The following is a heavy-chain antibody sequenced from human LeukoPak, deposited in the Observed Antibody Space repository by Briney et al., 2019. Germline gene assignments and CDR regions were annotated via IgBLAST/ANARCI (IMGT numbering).Heavy chain of an antibody. V-gene: IGHV4-34*12. J-gene: IGHJ6*02. D-gene: IGHD3-16*01. CDR3: ARPYDGPYHMDV. CDR2: ILHSGGT. CDR1: GGSFTGFY. Sequence: SETLSLTCTVSGGSFTGFYWSWIRQPPGNGLEWIGEILHSGGTYYNPSHKSRVTISIDTSRNLFSLKLTSVTAADTAVYYCARPYDGPYHMDVWGQGTTVTVSS.